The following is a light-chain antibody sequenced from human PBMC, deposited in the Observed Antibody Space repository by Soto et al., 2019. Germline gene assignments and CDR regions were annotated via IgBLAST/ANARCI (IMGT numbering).Light chain of an antibody. CDR1: NSDVGSYNL. CDR2: EGS. CDR3: CSYAGSSTLV. V-gene: IGLV2-23*01. Sequence: QSALTQPASVSGSPGQSITISCTGTNSDVGSYNLVSWYQQHPGKAPKLLIYEGSERPSGVSNRFSGSKSGNTASLTISGLQAEDEADYYCCSYAGSSTLVFGTGTKLTVL. J-gene: IGLJ1*01.